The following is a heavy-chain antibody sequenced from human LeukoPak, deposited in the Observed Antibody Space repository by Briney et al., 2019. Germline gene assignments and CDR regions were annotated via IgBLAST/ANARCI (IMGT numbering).Heavy chain of an antibody. CDR3: ASTKLWFVY. CDR2: INHSGST. J-gene: IGHJ4*02. Sequence: GSLRLSCAASGFTFTTYWITWVRQPPGKGLEWIGEINHSGSTNYNPSLKSRVTISVDTSKNQFSLKLSSVTAADTAVYYCASTKLWFVYWGQGTLVTVSS. V-gene: IGHV4-34*01. D-gene: IGHD5-18*01. CDR1: GFTFTTYW.